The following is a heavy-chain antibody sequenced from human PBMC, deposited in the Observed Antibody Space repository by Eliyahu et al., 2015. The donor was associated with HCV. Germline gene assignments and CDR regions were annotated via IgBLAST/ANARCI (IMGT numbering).Heavy chain of an antibody. D-gene: IGHD6-19*01. Sequence: QVQLQXSGPGLVKPSETLSLTCTVSXGSIXXXYWSWIRQPPGKGLDXIGYSHYSGSTNXNPSLKSRVTISIDTSKNQFSLNLTSVTAADXAMYYCASGGGGIAVTGTGGWFDPWGQGTLVTVSS. CDR1: XGSIXXXY. V-gene: IGHV4-59*01. J-gene: IGHJ5*02. CDR2: SHYSGST. CDR3: ASGGGGIAVTGTGGWFDP.